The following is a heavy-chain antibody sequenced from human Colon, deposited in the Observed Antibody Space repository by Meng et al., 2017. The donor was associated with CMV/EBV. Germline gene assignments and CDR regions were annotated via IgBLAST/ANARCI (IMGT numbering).Heavy chain of an antibody. CDR1: GGTFTSYT. CDR3: ARAARSGNHAVFYSLDL. J-gene: IGHJ6*02. Sequence: SVKVSCKASGGTFTSYTFSWVRQAPGQELEWMGRVIPMTDITNYAQKFQGRLTITADKSTNTAFMELSSLRSEDTAVYYCARAARSGNHAVFYSLDLWGQGTTVTVSS. D-gene: IGHD2-15*01. CDR2: VIPMTDIT. V-gene: IGHV1-69*02.